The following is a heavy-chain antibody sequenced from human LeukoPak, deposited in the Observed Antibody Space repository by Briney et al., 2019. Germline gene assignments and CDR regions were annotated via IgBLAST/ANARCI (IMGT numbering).Heavy chain of an antibody. D-gene: IGHD5-24*01. J-gene: IGHJ4*02. CDR1: GFTFSSYA. V-gene: IGHV3-30-3*01. CDR3: ARVSGDGYLVYYSDY. CDR2: ISYDGSNK. Sequence: GGSLRLSCAASGFTFSSYAMHWVRQAPGKGLEWVAVISYDGSNKYYADSVKGRFTISRDNSKNTLYLQMNSLRAEDTAVYYCARVSGDGYLVYYSDYWGQGTLVTVSS.